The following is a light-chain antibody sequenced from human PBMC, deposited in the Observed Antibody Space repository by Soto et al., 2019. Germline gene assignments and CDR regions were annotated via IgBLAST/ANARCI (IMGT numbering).Light chain of an antibody. V-gene: IGKV1-5*03. J-gene: IGKJ5*01. CDR2: KAS. CDR1: QSISSW. CDR3: QQYNSYPIT. Sequence: DTQMTQSPSTLSASVGDRVTITCRASQSISSWLAWYQQKPGKAPKLLVYKASSLESGVPSRFSRSGSGTEFTLTISSLQPDDFATYYCQQYNSYPITFGQGTRLEIK.